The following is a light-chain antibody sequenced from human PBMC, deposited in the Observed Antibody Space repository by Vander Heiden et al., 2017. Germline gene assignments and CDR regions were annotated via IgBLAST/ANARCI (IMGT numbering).Light chain of an antibody. CDR3: QQSYSMPYT. V-gene: IGKV1-39*01. CDR2: AAS. J-gene: IGKJ2*01. CDR1: QTISNY. Sequence: DIQMTQFPSSLSASVGDRVTITCRASQTISNYLNWYQLKPVNAPTLLIYAASSLQSEVPSRFSSSGSGTDFSLTISSLQREDFATYYCQQSYSMPYTFGQGTKLEIK.